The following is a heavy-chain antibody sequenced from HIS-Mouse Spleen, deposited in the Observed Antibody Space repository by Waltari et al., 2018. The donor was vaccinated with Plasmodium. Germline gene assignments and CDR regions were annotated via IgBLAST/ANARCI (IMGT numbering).Heavy chain of an antibody. CDR2: INHRGRT. V-gene: IGHV4-34*01. J-gene: IGHJ4*02. CDR1: GGSFSGYY. CDR3: ARGSAAAGPFDY. Sequence: QVQLQQWGAGLLKPSETLSLTCAVYGGSFSGYYWSWIRQPPGKGLEWIGEINHRGRTNYNPSLRRRATISVDTSKNQFSLKLSSVTAADTAVYYCARGSAAAGPFDYWGQGTLVTVSS. D-gene: IGHD6-13*01.